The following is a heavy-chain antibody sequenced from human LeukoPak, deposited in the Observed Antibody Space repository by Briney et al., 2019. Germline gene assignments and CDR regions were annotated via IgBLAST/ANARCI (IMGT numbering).Heavy chain of an antibody. V-gene: IGHV4-39*01. CDR1: GDSISSGPYY. CDR2: IYYGENT. J-gene: IGHJ4*02. D-gene: IGHD3-22*01. CDR3: ARRDDSSGYHKIFDY. Sequence: MPSETLSLTCTVSGDSISSGPYYWGWIRQPPGKGLEWIGNIYYGENTYYNPSLKSRVTISIDTSNNQFYLKLSSLTAADTAVYYCARRDDSSGYHKIFDYWGQGTLVTVSS.